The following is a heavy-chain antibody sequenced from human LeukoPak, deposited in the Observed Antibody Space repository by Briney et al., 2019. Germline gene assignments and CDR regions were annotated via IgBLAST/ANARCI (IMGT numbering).Heavy chain of an antibody. CDR3: ARDRSGWYSGTRGWFDP. J-gene: IGHJ5*02. Sequence: SETLSLTCTVSGGSISRYYWSWIRQPPGKRLEWIGYIYYSGSTNYNPSLKSRVTISVDTSKNQFSLKLSSVTAADTAVYYCARDRSGWYSGTRGWFDPWGQGTLVTVSS. CDR2: IYYSGST. D-gene: IGHD6-19*01. CDR1: GGSISRYY. V-gene: IGHV4-59*01.